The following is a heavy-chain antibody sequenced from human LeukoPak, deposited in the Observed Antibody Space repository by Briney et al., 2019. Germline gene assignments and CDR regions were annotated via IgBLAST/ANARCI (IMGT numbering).Heavy chain of an antibody. CDR3: ARAGGTYYGIAFDI. Sequence: PGGSLRLSCAASGFTFSSYWMSWVRQAPGKGLEWAANIKQDGSEKYYVDSVKGRFTISRDNAKNSLYLQMNSLRAEDTAVYYCARAGGTYYGIAFDIWGQGTMVTVSS. CDR1: GFTFSSYW. D-gene: IGHD1-26*01. J-gene: IGHJ3*02. V-gene: IGHV3-7*01. CDR2: IKQDGSEK.